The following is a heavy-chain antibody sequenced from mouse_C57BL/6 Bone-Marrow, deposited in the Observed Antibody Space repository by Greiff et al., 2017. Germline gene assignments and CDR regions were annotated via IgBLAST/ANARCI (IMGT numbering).Heavy chain of an antibody. CDR2: IDPSDSET. D-gene: IGHD3-2*02. V-gene: IGHV1-52*01. Sequence: VQLQQPGAELVRPGSSVKLSCKASGYTFTSYWMHWVKQRPIQGLEWIGNIDPSDSETHYNQKFKDKATLTVDKSSSTAYMLLSSLTSEDSAVYYCAREDQSFRGFAYWGQGTLVTVSA. CDR1: GYTFTSYW. CDR3: AREDQSFRGFAY. J-gene: IGHJ3*01.